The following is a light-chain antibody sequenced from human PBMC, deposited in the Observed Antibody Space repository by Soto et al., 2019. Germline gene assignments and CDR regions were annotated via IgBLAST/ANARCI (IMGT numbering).Light chain of an antibody. CDR1: QSISSW. Sequence: DIQMTQSPSTLSASVGDIVTINFRASQSISSWLAWYQQKPGKAPKLLIYMASSLESGVPSRFSGSGSGTEFTLTISSLQPDDFATYYCQQYNSYSSWTFGQGTKVDIK. CDR3: QQYNSYSSWT. CDR2: MAS. J-gene: IGKJ1*01. V-gene: IGKV1-5*03.